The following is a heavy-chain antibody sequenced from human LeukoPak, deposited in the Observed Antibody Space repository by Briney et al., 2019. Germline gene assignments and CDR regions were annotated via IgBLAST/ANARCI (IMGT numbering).Heavy chain of an antibody. D-gene: IGHD4-17*01. J-gene: IGHJ6*02. V-gene: IGHV1-2*02. CDR3: ARGVVSYGDYAPYYYYYGMDV. CDR1: GYTFTGYC. Sequence: ASVKVSCKASGYTFTGYCMHWVRQAPGQGLEWMGWINPNSGGTNYAQKFQGRVTMTRDTSISTAYMELSSLRSEDTAVYYCARGVVSYGDYAPYYYYYGMDVWGQGTTVTVSS. CDR2: INPNSGGT.